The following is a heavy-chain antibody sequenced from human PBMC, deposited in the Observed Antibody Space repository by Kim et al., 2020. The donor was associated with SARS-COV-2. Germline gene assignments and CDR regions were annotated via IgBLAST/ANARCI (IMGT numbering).Heavy chain of an antibody. J-gene: IGHJ5*02. CDR3: ARSGISSSGGWFDP. CDR2: IYTSGST. CDR1: GGSISSYY. V-gene: IGHV4-4*07. D-gene: IGHD6-6*01. Sequence: SETLSLTCTVSGGSISSYYWSWIRQPAGKGLEWIGRIYTSGSTNYNPSLKSRVTMSVDTSKNQFSLKLSSVTAADTAVYYCARSGISSSGGWFDPWGQGTLVTVSS.